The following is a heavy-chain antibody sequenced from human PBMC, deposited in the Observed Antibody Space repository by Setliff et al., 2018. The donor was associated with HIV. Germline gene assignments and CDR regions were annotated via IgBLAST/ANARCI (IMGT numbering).Heavy chain of an antibody. CDR3: AKRRVCNTSCYIVDYMDV. V-gene: IGHV1-69-2*01. J-gene: IGHJ6*03. Sequence: GASVKVSCKASGYTFIDKYMHWVRQAPGKGLHWMGRIDPENDETKYSQKFQVRFTMTADRSTDTAYMELSGLRSEDTAIYYCAKRRVCNTSCYIVDYMDVWGKGTTVTVSS. D-gene: IGHD2-21*01. CDR2: IDPENDET. CDR1: GYTFIDKY.